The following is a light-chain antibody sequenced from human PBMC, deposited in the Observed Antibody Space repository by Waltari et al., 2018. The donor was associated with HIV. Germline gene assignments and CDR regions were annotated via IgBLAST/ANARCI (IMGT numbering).Light chain of an antibody. CDR2: KND. CDR1: SSNIGRNY. Sequence: QSVLTQPPSASGTPGQRVTISCSGSSSNIGRNYVYWFQQLPGTIPRLRICKNDHRASGVPDRFSGSNAGTSASLAISGLRSEDEADYSCVAWDDSLSGLLFGGGTKLTVL. CDR3: VAWDDSLSGLL. V-gene: IGLV1-47*01. J-gene: IGLJ3*02.